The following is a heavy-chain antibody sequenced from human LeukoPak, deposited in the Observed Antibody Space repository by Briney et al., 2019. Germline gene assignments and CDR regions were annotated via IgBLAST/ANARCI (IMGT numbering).Heavy chain of an antibody. V-gene: IGHV4-39*07. D-gene: IGHD3-3*01. CDR2: IYHSGKT. J-gene: IGHJ5*02. CDR3: ARRGTLRFLEWLQEHRSNWFDP. CDR1: GGSLSSSSYY. Sequence: SETLSLTCTVSGGSLSSSSYYWGWIRQPPGMGPEWIGTIYHSGKTYYNPSLKSRVTISVDTSKNQFSLKLSSVTAADTAVYYCARRGTLRFLEWLQEHRSNWFDPWGQGTLVTVSS.